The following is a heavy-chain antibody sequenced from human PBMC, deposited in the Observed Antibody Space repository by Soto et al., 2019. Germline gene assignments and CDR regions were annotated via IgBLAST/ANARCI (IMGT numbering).Heavy chain of an antibody. Sequence: QVQLVQSGAEEEKPVASVKVSCKASGYTFTSYAMHWVRQAPGQRLEWMGWINAGNGNTKYSQKFQGRVTITRDTSASTAYMELSSLRSEDTAVYYCARAWVVVTAPDYWGQGTLVTVSS. CDR3: ARAWVVVTAPDY. J-gene: IGHJ4*02. D-gene: IGHD2-21*02. CDR2: INAGNGNT. CDR1: GYTFTSYA. V-gene: IGHV1-3*05.